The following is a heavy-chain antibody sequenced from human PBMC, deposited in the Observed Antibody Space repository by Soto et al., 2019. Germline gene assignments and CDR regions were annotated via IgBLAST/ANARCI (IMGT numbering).Heavy chain of an antibody. D-gene: IGHD6-13*01. CDR2: IYYSGKT. Sequence: ETLSLTCTFSGASINNTSYYWGWIRQSPGKGLEWIGNIYYSGKTYYSPSLKSRVSISVDASRNQFSLRLSSVTAADTAVYYCGRPWGIGLTPPGPWGQGVLVTVSS. J-gene: IGHJ5*02. CDR3: GRPWGIGLTPPGP. CDR1: GASINNTSYY. V-gene: IGHV4-39*01.